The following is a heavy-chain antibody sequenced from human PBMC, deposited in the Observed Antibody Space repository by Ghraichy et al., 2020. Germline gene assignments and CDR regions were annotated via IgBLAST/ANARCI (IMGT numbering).Heavy chain of an antibody. CDR2: IISIFGIA. CDR3: ARGMEQQLVHGYYFDY. V-gene: IGHV1-69*17. D-gene: IGHD6-13*01. Sequence: VKVSCKASGGTFSSYAISWVRQAPGQGLEWMGGIISIFGIANYAQKFQGRVTITADKSTSTAYMELSSLRSEDTAVYYCARGMEQQLVHGYYFDYWGQGTLVTVSS. CDR1: GGTFSSYA. J-gene: IGHJ4*02.